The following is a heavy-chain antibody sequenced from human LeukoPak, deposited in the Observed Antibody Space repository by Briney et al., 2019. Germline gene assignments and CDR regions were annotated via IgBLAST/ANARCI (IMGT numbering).Heavy chain of an antibody. CDR3: ARGHNQYSSSWYYFDY. Sequence: GGSLRLSCAASGFTFSDYYMSWIRQAPGKGLEWVSYISSTGSTIYYADSVKGRFTISRDNAKNSLYLQMNSLRAEDTAVYYCARGHNQYSSSWYYFDYWGQGTLVTVSS. V-gene: IGHV3-11*01. D-gene: IGHD6-13*01. CDR1: GFTFSDYY. J-gene: IGHJ4*02. CDR2: ISSTGSTI.